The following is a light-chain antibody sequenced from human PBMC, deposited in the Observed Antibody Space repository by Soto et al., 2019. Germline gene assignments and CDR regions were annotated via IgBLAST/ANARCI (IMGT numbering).Light chain of an antibody. V-gene: IGKV3-20*01. CDR1: QTVSSSY. CDR3: QQYGSSPRT. Sequence: EIVLTQSPGTLSLSPGESATLSCRASQTVSSSYLAWYQQRPGQAPRLLIYGASNRATGIPDRFSGCGSGTDFTLTVSRLEPEDFVLYYCQQYGSSPRTFGQGTKVDIK. J-gene: IGKJ1*01. CDR2: GAS.